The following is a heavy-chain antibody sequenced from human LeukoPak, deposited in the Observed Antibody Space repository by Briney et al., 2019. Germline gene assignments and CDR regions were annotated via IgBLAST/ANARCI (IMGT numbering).Heavy chain of an antibody. V-gene: IGHV1-18*01. D-gene: IGHD4-17*01. CDR2: ISTQSGNT. CDR3: ARGAYGDK. CDR1: GYTLTSYG. J-gene: IGHJ4*02. Sequence: GASVKVSCKASGYTLTSYGINWMRQAPGQGLEWMGWISTQSGNTNYAQKVQGRLTLTTDGSTNTAYMELRSLRSDDTAVYYCARGAYGDKWGQGTMVTVSS.